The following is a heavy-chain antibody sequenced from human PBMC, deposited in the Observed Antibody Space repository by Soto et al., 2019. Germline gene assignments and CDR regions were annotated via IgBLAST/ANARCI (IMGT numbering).Heavy chain of an antibody. D-gene: IGHD3-22*01. J-gene: IGHJ4*02. Sequence: QLQLVESGGGVVQPVRSLRLSCAASGFTFSSYAMHWVRQAPGKGLKWVAVISYDGRNKHYADSVKGRFTISRDNSKNTMYLQMNSLRAEDTAVYYCARDYYDSSGYYPQPDDLGQGTLVTVSS. CDR3: ARDYYDSSGYYPQPDD. V-gene: IGHV3-30-3*01. CDR1: GFTFSSYA. CDR2: ISYDGRNK.